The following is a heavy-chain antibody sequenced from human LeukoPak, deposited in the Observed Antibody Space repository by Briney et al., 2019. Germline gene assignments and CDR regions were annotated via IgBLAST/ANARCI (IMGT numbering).Heavy chain of an antibody. V-gene: IGHV3-74*01. CDR3: ARMGVMGSSSAWFDP. J-gene: IGHJ5*02. CDR1: GFTFSSYW. Sequence: GGSLRLSCAASGFTFSSYWMHWVRQAPGKGLVWVSRSNSDGSSRSYADSVKGRFTISRDNAKNTLYLQMNSLRAEDTAGYYCARMGVMGSSSAWFDPWGQGTLVTVSS. CDR2: SNSDGSSR. D-gene: IGHD6-6*01.